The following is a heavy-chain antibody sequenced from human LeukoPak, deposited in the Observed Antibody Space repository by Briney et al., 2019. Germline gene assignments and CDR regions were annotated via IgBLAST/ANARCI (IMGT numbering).Heavy chain of an antibody. Sequence: PGGSLRLSCAASGFTFSSYSMNWVRQAPGKGLEWVSSISSSSSYIYYADSVKGRFTISRDNAKNSLYLQMNSLRAEDTAVYYCARGSLGGPGVLMVYAMYYWGQGTLVTVSS. CDR2: ISSSSSYI. D-gene: IGHD2-8*01. CDR3: ARGSLGGPGVLMVYAMYY. V-gene: IGHV3-21*04. CDR1: GFTFSSYS. J-gene: IGHJ4*02.